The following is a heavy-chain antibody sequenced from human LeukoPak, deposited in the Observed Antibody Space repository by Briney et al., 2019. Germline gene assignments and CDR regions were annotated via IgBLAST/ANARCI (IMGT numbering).Heavy chain of an antibody. CDR2: ISSSSSTI. D-gene: IGHD5-12*01. CDR1: GFTFSSYE. V-gene: IGHV3-48*03. Sequence: GGSLRLSCAASGFTFSSYEMNWVRQAPGKGLEWVSYISSSSSTIYYADSVKGRFTISRDNAKNSLYLQMNSLRAEDTAVYYCARGGNSGYGIASLYWYFDLWGRGTLVTVSS. CDR3: ARGGNSGYGIASLYWYFDL. J-gene: IGHJ2*01.